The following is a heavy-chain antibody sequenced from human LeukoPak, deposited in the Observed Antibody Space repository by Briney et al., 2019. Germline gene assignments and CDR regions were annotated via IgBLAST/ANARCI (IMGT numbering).Heavy chain of an antibody. CDR1: GFTFSSYA. CDR2: ISSSSSYI. Sequence: GGSLRLSCAASGFTFSSYAMHWVRQAPGKGLEWVSSISSSSSYIYYADSVKGRFTISRDNAKNSLYLQMNSLRAEDTAVYYCARDQEIQLWSFDYWGQGTLVTVSS. CDR3: ARDQEIQLWSFDY. D-gene: IGHD5-18*01. V-gene: IGHV3-21*01. J-gene: IGHJ4*02.